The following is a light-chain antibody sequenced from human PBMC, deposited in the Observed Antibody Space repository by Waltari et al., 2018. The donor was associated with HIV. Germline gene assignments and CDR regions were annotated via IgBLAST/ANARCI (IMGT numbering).Light chain of an antibody. V-gene: IGLV1-47*01. J-gene: IGLJ1*01. Sequence: QSVLTQPPSASGTLGQRVTISCPGSSSHVGSKPVYWFQPVPGTTPNLPIYRVSQRPSGIPDRVSGAKSGASASLTISGLRAEDEADYYCVAWDDSLSGYVFGTGTRVSVL. CDR1: SSHVGSKP. CDR2: RVS. CDR3: VAWDDSLSGYV.